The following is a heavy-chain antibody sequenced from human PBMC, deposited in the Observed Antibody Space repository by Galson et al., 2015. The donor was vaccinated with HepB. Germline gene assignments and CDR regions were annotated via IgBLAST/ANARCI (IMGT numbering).Heavy chain of an antibody. D-gene: IGHD5-18*01. V-gene: IGHV3-30-3*01. CDR2: ISYDGSGK. CDR1: RFTFSNRA. CDR3: ARDTAMFPASYCFDY. J-gene: IGHJ4*02. Sequence: SLRLSCAASRFTFSNRAMHWVRQAPGKGLEWVALISYDGSGKYYVDSVKGRFTLSRDNSKKKLYLQMKSLRPEDTAVYYCARDTAMFPASYCFDYWGQGTRVTVSS.